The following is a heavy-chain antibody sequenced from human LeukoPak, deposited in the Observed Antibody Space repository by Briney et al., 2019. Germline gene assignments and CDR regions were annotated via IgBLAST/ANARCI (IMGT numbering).Heavy chain of an antibody. Sequence: GGSLRLSCAASGFTFSSYWMSWVRQAPGKGLEWVANINQDGSEKYYVDSVKGRFTISRDNAKNSLYLQMNSLRAEDTAVYYCARGPLDSSGYYPTGYYFDYWGQGTLVTVSS. CDR2: INQDGSEK. J-gene: IGHJ4*02. D-gene: IGHD3-22*01. CDR1: GFTFSSYW. V-gene: IGHV3-7*01. CDR3: ARGPLDSSGYYPTGYYFDY.